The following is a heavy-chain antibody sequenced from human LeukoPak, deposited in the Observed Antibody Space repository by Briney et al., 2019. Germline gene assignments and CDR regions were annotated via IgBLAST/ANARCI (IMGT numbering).Heavy chain of an antibody. D-gene: IGHD4-17*01. CDR2: ISWNSGSI. Sequence: GRSLRLSCAASGFTFDDYAMHWVRQAPGKGLEWVSGISWNSGSIGYADSVKGRFTISRDNAKNSLYLQMNSLRAEDTAVYYCARDAPEYGDYGAFDYWGQGTLVTVSS. CDR3: ARDAPEYGDYGAFDY. J-gene: IGHJ4*02. V-gene: IGHV3-9*01. CDR1: GFTFDDYA.